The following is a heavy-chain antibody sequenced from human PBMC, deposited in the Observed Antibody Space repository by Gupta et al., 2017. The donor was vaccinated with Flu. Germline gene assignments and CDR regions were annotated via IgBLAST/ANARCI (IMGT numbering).Heavy chain of an antibody. CDR3: ATPLERFRRQTQYQLLYYYGMDV. CDR1: GFTFSSYA. CDR2: ISGSGGST. J-gene: IGHJ6*02. D-gene: IGHD2-2*02. Sequence: EVQLLESGGGLVQPGGSLRLSCAASGFTFSSYAMSWVRQAPGKGLEWVSAISGSGGSTYYADSVKGRFTISRDNSKNTLYLQMNSRRAEDTAVYYCATPLERFRRQTQYQLLYYYGMDVWGQGTTVTVSS. V-gene: IGHV3-23*01.